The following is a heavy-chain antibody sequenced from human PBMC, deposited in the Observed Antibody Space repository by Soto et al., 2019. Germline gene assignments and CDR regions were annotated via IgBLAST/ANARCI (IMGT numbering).Heavy chain of an antibody. CDR1: GFTFSNYW. CDR3: ARLLAVAGINY. D-gene: IGHD6-19*01. Sequence: EVQLVESGGGLVQPGGSLRLSCAAPGFTFSNYWMHWVRQVPGKGLVWVSRINSDGRNTSYADFVKGRFTISRDNAKNTLYLQMDSLGAEDTAVYYCARLLAVAGINYWGQGTLVTVSS. V-gene: IGHV3-74*01. CDR2: INSDGRNT. J-gene: IGHJ4*02.